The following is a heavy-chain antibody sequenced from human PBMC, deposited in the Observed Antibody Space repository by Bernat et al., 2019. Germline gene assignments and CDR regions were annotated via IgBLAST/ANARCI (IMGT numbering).Heavy chain of an antibody. CDR3: VSDGAALGYFLGMDV. J-gene: IGHJ6*02. D-gene: IGHD5-12*01. CDR1: VFTFSDYS. Sequence: VQLVESGGGVVQPGRSLRLSCVASVFTFSDYSLHWVRQAPGKGLEWAAVVSYDGRNKYYADAVQARFIIVRDDSGNTLYLQMDSLKSEDTAVYYCVSDGAALGYFLGMDVWGRGTTVTVSS. CDR2: VSYDGRNK. V-gene: IGHV3-30*04.